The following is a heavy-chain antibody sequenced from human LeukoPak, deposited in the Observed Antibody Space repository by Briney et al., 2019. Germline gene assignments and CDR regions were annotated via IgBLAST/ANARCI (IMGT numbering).Heavy chain of an antibody. D-gene: IGHD3-22*01. V-gene: IGHV4-59*01. J-gene: IGHJ4*02. CDR2: IYYSGSI. Sequence: SETLSLTCTVSGGSISSYYWSWIRQPPGKGLEWIGYIYYSGSINYNPSLKSRVTISVDTSKNQFSLKLSSVTAADTAVYYCARGPNAYYYDSSGYYYAEYWGQGTLVTVSS. CDR3: ARGPNAYYYDSSGYYYAEY. CDR1: GGSISSYY.